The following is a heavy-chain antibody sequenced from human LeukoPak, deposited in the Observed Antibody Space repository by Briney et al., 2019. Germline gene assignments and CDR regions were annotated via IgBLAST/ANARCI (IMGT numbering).Heavy chain of an antibody. CDR2: IKSKTDGGTT. V-gene: IGHV3-15*01. CDR3: SCTIFGVVIRLGDYYYGMDV. CDR1: GFTFSNAW. D-gene: IGHD3-3*01. J-gene: IGHJ6*02. Sequence: GGSLRLSCAASGFTFSNAWMSWVRQAPGKGLKWVGRIKSKTDGGTTDYAAPVKGRSTISRDDSKNTLYLQMNSLKTEDTAVYYCSCTIFGVVIRLGDYYYGMDVWGQGTTVTVSS.